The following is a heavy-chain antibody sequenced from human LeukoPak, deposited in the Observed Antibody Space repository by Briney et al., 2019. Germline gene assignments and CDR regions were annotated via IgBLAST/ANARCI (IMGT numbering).Heavy chain of an antibody. D-gene: IGHD2/OR15-2a*01. CDR3: ARGRVLSDY. CDR1: GGSISSYY. V-gene: IGHV4-59*12. Sequence: SETLSLTCTVSGGSISSYYWSWIRQPPGKGLEWIGYIYYSGSTNYNPSLKSRVTISVDTSKNQFSLKLSSVTAADTAVYYCARGRVLSDYWGQGTLVTVSS. J-gene: IGHJ4*02. CDR2: IYYSGST.